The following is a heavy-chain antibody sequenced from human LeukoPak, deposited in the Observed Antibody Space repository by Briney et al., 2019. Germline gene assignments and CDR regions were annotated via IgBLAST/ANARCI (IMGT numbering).Heavy chain of an antibody. CDR3: ATPWSSWRGYYFDY. CDR1: GGTFSSYA. D-gene: IGHD6-13*01. V-gene: IGHV1-69*13. CDR2: IIPIFGTA. Sequence: ASVKVSCKASGGTFSSYAISWVRQAPGQGLEWMGGIIPIFGTANYAQKFQGRVTITADESTSTAYMELSSLRSEDTAVYYCATPWSSWRGYYFDYWGQGTLVTVSS. J-gene: IGHJ4*02.